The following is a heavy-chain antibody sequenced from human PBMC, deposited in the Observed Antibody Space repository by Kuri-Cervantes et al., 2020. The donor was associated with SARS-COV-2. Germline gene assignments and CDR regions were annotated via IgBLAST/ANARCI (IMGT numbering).Heavy chain of an antibody. CDR1: GGSFSGYY. J-gene: IGHJ4*02. CDR2: INHSGST. Sequence: SQTLSLTCAVYGGSFSGYYWSWIRQPPGKGLEWIGEINHSGSTNYNPSLKSRVTISVDTSKNQSSLKLSSVTAADTAVYYCARAAYCGGDCYYYFDYWGQGTLGTVSS. D-gene: IGHD2-21*01. V-gene: IGHV4-34*01. CDR3: ARAAYCGGDCYYYFDY.